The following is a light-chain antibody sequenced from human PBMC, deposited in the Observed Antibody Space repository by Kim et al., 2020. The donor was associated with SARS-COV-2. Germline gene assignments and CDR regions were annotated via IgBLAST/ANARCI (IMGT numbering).Light chain of an antibody. CDR3: QQYKNWPLT. CDR2: GAS. J-gene: IGKJ4*01. CDR1: QNVSSN. V-gene: IGKV3-15*01. Sequence: EIVMTQSPATPSVSPGERATLSCRASQNVSSNLAWYQQNPGQAPRLLIYGASTRATGIPARFSGSGSGTDFILTISSLQSEDFAVYYCQQYKNWPLTFGGGTKVDIK.